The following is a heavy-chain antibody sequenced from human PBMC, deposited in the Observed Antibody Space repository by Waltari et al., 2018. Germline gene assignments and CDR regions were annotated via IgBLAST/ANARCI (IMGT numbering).Heavy chain of an antibody. V-gene: IGHV3-33*01. Sequence: QVQLVESGGGVVQPGRSLRLSCAASGFTFSSFGMPWVRQAAGKGLGWVAVIWYDGSNKYYADSVKGRFTISRDNSKNTLYLQMNSLRAEDTAVYYCARSYDYAKYYFDYWGQGTLVTVSS. D-gene: IGHD3-16*01. CDR2: IWYDGSNK. J-gene: IGHJ4*02. CDR3: ARSYDYAKYYFDY. CDR1: GFTFSSFG.